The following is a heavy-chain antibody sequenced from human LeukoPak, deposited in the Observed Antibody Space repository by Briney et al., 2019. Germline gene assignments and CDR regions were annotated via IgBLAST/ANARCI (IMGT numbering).Heavy chain of an antibody. V-gene: IGHV3-7*01. CDR1: GFTFSSYS. CDR3: AGGSGWLIDY. CDR2: IKQDGSDK. Sequence: PGGSLRLSCAASGFTFSSYSMNWVRQAPGKGLEWVANIKQDGSDKHYVDSVKGRFTISRDNAKNSLYLQMNSLRAEDTAVYYCAGGSGWLIDYWGQGTLVTVSS. D-gene: IGHD6-19*01. J-gene: IGHJ4*02.